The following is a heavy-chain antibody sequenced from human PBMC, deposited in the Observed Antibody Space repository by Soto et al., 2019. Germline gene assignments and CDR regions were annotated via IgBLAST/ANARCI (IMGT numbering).Heavy chain of an antibody. J-gene: IGHJ4*02. D-gene: IGHD2-2*01. CDR2: ISSSGNTI. CDR3: ARDSRGSTWAYYFDH. Sequence: EVQLVESGGGLVQPGGSLRLSCVASEFTFSTYSMNWVRQAPGKGLEWISFISSSGNTIYYADSVKGRFTVFKDNAKNSLYLPMYKLRAEDTAVYCCARDSRGSTWAYYFDHWSEGTLVTVS. CDR1: EFTFSTYS. V-gene: IGHV3-48*01.